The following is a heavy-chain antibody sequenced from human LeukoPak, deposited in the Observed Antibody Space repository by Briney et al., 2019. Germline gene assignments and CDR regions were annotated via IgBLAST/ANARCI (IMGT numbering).Heavy chain of an antibody. CDR1: GGSFNGYY. V-gene: IGHV4-34*01. CDR3: ARGRFYGGNIY. D-gene: IGHD4-23*01. Sequence: SETLSLTCAVYGGSFNGYYWSWIRQPPGKGLEWIGEIHHSGSTNYNPSLKSRVTISLDTSENQFSLRLSSVTAADTAVYYCARGRFYGGNIYWGQGTLVTVSS. J-gene: IGHJ4*02. CDR2: IHHSGST.